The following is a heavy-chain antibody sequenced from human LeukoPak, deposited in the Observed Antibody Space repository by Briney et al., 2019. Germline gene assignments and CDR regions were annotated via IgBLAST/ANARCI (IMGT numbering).Heavy chain of an antibody. V-gene: IGHV1-2*02. CDR3: ARAPDSDSSGYSH. J-gene: IGHJ4*02. CDR1: GYTFTGYY. D-gene: IGHD3-22*01. CDR2: INPYNGGT. Sequence: ASVKVSSKASGYTFTGYYMHWVRQAPGQGLEWMAWINPYNGGTNYAQRFQGRVTVATDTSISTAYMELSRLRSDGTAVYYCARAPDSDSSGYSHWGQGTLVTVAP.